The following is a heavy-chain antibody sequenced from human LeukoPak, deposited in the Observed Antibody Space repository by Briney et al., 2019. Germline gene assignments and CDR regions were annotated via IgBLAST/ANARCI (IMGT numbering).Heavy chain of an antibody. Sequence: ASVKVSCKASGYTFTGYYMHWVRQAPGQGLEWMGWINPNSGGTNYAQKFQGWVTMTRDTSISTAYMELSRLRSDDTAVYYCAREYYYDSSGIWAFDAFDIWGQGTMVTVSS. CDR3: AREYYYDSSGIWAFDAFDI. V-gene: IGHV1-2*04. CDR2: INPNSGGT. J-gene: IGHJ3*02. D-gene: IGHD3-22*01. CDR1: GYTFTGYY.